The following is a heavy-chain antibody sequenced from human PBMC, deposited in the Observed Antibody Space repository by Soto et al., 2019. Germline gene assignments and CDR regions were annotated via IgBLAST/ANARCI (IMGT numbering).Heavy chain of an antibody. CDR1: GYTFTSYG. CDR3: ARDWGLLRYFDWLMDY. V-gene: IGHV1-18*01. J-gene: IGHJ4*02. Sequence: ASVKVSCKASGYTFTSYGISWVRQAPGQGLEWMGWISGYNGNTNYAQKLQGSVTMTTDTSTSTAYMELRSLRSDDTAVYYCARDWGLLRYFDWLMDYWGQGTLVTVSS. D-gene: IGHD3-9*01. CDR2: ISGYNGNT.